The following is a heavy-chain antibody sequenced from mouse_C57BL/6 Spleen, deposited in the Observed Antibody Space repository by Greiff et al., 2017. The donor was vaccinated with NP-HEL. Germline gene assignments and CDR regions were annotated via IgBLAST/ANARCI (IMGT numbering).Heavy chain of an antibody. D-gene: IGHD1-1*01. V-gene: IGHV1-74*01. Sequence: QVQLQQPGAELVKPGASVKVSCKASGYTFTSYWMHWVKQRPGQGLEWIGRIHPSDSDTNYNQKVKGKATLTVDKSSSTAYMQISSLTSEDSAVYYCAIHYGSSSWFAYWGQRTLVTVSA. CDR1: GYTFTSYW. J-gene: IGHJ3*01. CDR2: IHPSDSDT. CDR3: AIHYGSSSWFAY.